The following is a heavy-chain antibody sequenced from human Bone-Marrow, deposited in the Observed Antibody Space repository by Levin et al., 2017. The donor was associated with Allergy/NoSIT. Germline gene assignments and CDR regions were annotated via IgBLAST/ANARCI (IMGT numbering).Heavy chain of an antibody. V-gene: IGHV3-23*01. J-gene: IGHJ5*02. CDR2: ISGSGGST. CDR3: AKDGVVGRITIPSWFDP. CDR1: GFTFSSYA. Sequence: GGSLRLSCAASGFTFSSYAMSWVRQAPGKGLEWVSAISGSGGSTYYADSVKGRFTISRDNSKNTLYLQMNSLRAEDTAVYYCAKDGVVGRITIPSWFDPWGQGTLVTVSS. D-gene: IGHD3-3*01.